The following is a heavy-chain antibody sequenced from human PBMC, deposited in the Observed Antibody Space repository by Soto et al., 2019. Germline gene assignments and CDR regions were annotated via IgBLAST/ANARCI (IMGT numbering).Heavy chain of an antibody. CDR3: ARVLPSPRLSNNWYWFDP. CDR1: GGSISNYY. V-gene: IGHV4-59*01. CDR2: IYYSGST. Sequence: PSETLSLTCTVSGGSISNYYWSWIRQPPGKGLEWIGYIYYSGSTNYNPSLKSRVTISVDTSKNQFSLKLSSVTAADTAVYYCARVLPSPRLSNNWYWFDPWGQGTLVTVSS. D-gene: IGHD6-13*01. J-gene: IGHJ5*02.